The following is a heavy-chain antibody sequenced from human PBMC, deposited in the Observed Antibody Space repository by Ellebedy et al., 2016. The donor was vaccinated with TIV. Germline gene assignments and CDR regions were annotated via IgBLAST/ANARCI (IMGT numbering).Heavy chain of an antibody. CDR1: GFSFSSYW. CDR2: INSDGRRT. V-gene: IGHV3-74*01. CDR3: ARETYGLWSGYYLNY. Sequence: PGGSLRLSCAGSGFSFSSYWMHRVRHAPGKGLEWVSRINSDGRRTSYAESVKGRFTISRDDAKETLYLQMNSLTAEDSAVYYCARETYGLWSGYYLNYWGQGSQVTVSS. D-gene: IGHD3-3*01. J-gene: IGHJ4*02.